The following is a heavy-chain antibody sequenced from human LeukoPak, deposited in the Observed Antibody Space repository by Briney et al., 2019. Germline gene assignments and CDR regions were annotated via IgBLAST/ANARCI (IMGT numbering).Heavy chain of an antibody. CDR2: IYYTGAT. CDR3: AKYGGSGWVIDY. CDR1: GGSISNYY. Sequence: SETLSLTCTASGGSISNYYWTWIRQPPGKGLEWIGYIYYTGATSYNPSLKSRVTISVDTSKNQFSLKLTSVTAADTAVYYCAKYGGSGWVIDYWGQGTLVTVSS. V-gene: IGHV4-59*08. D-gene: IGHD6-19*01. J-gene: IGHJ4*02.